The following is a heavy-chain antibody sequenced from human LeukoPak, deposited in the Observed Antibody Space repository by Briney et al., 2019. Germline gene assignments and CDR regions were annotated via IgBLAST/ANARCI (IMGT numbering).Heavy chain of an antibody. CDR2: IYSGGST. D-gene: IGHD3-22*01. CDR1: GFIVSSNY. J-gene: IGHJ4*02. Sequence: GGSLRLSCAASGFIVSSNYMTWVRQAPGKGLEWVSVIYSGGSTYYADSVKGRFTISRDNSKNTLYLQMNSLRAEDTAVYYCARDRPYYYDSSGYSGYFDYWGQGTLVTVSS. V-gene: IGHV3-53*01. CDR3: ARDRPYYYDSSGYSGYFDY.